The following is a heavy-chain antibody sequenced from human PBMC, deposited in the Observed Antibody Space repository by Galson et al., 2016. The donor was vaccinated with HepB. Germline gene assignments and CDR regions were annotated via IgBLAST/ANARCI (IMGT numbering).Heavy chain of an antibody. J-gene: IGHJ4*02. CDR3: ARDVQYRFDS. V-gene: IGHV1-18*01. CDR2: ISTYSGNT. CDR1: GYTFTTSG. D-gene: IGHD2/OR15-2a*01. Sequence: SVKVSCKASGYTFTTSGISWVRQAPGQGLEWMGWISTYSGNTKYAQKFQGGLTLTTDPSTTTAYMELRTLRFDDTALYYCARDVQYRFDSWGQGTLVPVSS.